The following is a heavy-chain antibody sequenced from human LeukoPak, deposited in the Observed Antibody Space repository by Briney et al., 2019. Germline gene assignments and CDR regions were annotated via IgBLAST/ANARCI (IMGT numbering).Heavy chain of an antibody. CDR3: AKASSGYDEYNWFDP. CDR2: IRYDGSNK. V-gene: IGHV3-30*02. Sequence: GGSLRLSCAASGFTFSSYGMHWVREAPGKGLEWVAFIRYDGSNKYYADSVKGRFTISRDNSKNTLYLQMNSLRAEDTAVYYCAKASSGYDEYNWFDPWGQGTLVTVSS. CDR1: GFTFSSYG. D-gene: IGHD5-12*01. J-gene: IGHJ5*02.